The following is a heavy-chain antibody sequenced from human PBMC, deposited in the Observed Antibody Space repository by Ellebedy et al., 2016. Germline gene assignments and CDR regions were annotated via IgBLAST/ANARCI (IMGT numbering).Heavy chain of an antibody. CDR1: GFTFSSYW. Sequence: GGSLRLSXAASGFTFSSYWMSWVRQAPGKGLEWVANIKQDGSEKYYVDSVKGRFTISRDNAKNSLSLQMDSLRAEDTAVYYCARRPDRYYYFDYWGQGTLVTVSS. CDR3: ARRPDRYYYFDY. CDR2: IKQDGSEK. J-gene: IGHJ4*02. D-gene: IGHD2-15*01. V-gene: IGHV3-7*01.